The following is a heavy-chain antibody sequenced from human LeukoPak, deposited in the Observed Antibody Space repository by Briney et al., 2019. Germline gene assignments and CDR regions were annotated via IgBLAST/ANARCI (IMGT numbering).Heavy chain of an antibody. CDR1: GFTFSSYA. J-gene: IGHJ4*02. V-gene: IGHV3-23*01. CDR3: AKDREGLSSGYDLEYFDY. D-gene: IGHD5-12*01. CDR2: ISGSGGTT. Sequence: PGGSLRLSCAASGFTFSSYAMNWVRQAPGKGLEWVSAISGSGGTTYYADSVKGRFTISRDNSKNTLFLQMSSLRAEDTAVYYCAKDREGLSSGYDLEYFDYWGQGTLVTVSS.